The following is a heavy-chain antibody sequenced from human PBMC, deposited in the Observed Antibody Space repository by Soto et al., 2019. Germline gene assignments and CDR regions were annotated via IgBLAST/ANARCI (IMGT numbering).Heavy chain of an antibody. V-gene: IGHV3-23*01. CDR2: ISGSGDDT. D-gene: IGHD1-1*01. Sequence: QLLESGGGFVQPGGSLRLSCVASGFTFSNFAMAWVRQAPGEGLEWVSAISGSGDDTFYADSMKGRFTISRDNSKDTLYLQINSLRAEDTAVYYCANPIPKTGTTLGFWGQGTLVTFSS. CDR1: GFTFSNFA. CDR3: ANPIPKTGTTLGF. J-gene: IGHJ4*02.